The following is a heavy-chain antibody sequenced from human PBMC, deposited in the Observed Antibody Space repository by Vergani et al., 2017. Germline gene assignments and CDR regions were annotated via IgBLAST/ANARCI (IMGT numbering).Heavy chain of an antibody. D-gene: IGHD2-21*02. CDR2: ISWNGVST. CDR3: AKYLRDSTDGLPDS. CDR1: GFTFDDYA. V-gene: IGHV3-43D*04. J-gene: IGHJ4*02. Sequence: EVQLVESGGVVVQPGGSLRLSCAPSGFTFDDYAMNWVRQAPGKGLEWISLISWNGVSTYYADSVKGRFTISRDNSKGSLYLQMDSLRSEDTALYYCAKYLRDSTDGLPDSWGPGTLVIVSS.